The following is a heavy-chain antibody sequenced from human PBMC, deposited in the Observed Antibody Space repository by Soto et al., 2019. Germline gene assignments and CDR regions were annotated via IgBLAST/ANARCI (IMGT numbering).Heavy chain of an antibody. D-gene: IGHD3-22*01. CDR3: ARHGPRVYYDNSVYCIYALDA. CDR2: IYPGDSDT. CDR1: EDSSTIYS. J-gene: IGHJ6*02. V-gene: IGHV5-51*01. Sequence: GESLKISCNGSEDSSTIYSLFWWRQVPVKALEWMGIIYPGDSDTRYSPSFQGQVTLSDDKSISTAYLQWSSLKASDTAIYYCARHGPRVYYDNSVYCIYALDALGQETTVPVS.